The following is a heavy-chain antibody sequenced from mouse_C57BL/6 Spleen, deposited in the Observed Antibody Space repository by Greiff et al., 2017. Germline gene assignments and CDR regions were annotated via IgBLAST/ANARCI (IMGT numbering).Heavy chain of an antibody. V-gene: IGHV1-69*01. CDR3: ARVGYYGSNWYFDV. D-gene: IGHD1-1*01. J-gene: IGHJ1*03. Sequence: QVQLQQPGAELVMPGASVKLSCKASGYTFTSYWMHWVKQRPGQGLEWIGEIDPSDSYTNYNQKFKGKSTLTVDKSSSTAYMQLSSLTSEDSAVYYCARVGYYGSNWYFDVWGTGTTVTVSS. CDR1: GYTFTSYW. CDR2: IDPSDSYT.